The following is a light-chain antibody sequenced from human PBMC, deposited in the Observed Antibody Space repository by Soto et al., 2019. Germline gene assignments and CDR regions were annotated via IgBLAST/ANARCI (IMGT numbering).Light chain of an antibody. Sequence: DLQMTQSPSTLSDSVVDRITITCRASQSISRWLAWYQQKPGKAPKLLIYQASTLESGVPSRFSGSGSGTELTLTITSLQPDDFATYHCQQYNAAVGQGTRLEIK. CDR3: QQYNAA. CDR2: QAS. V-gene: IGKV1-5*03. CDR1: QSISRW. J-gene: IGKJ5*01.